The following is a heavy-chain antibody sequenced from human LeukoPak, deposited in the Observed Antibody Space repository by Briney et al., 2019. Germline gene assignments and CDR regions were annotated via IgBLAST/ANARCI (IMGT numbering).Heavy chain of an antibody. J-gene: IGHJ4*02. CDR2: ISYDGSNK. CDR3: AKDLVVAATPVSDY. CDR1: GFTFSSYG. V-gene: IGHV3-30*18. D-gene: IGHD2-15*01. Sequence: PGGSLRLSCAASGFTFSSYGMHWARQAPGKGLEWVAVISYDGSNKYYADSVKGRFTISRDNSKNTLYLQMNSLRAEDTAVYYCAKDLVVAATPVSDYWGQGTLVTVSS.